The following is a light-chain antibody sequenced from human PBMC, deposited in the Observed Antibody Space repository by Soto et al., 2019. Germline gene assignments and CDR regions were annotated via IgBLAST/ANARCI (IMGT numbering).Light chain of an antibody. CDR1: SSDVGGYNY. CDR3: SSYTSSSTYV. V-gene: IGLV2-14*03. Sequence: QSVLTQPASVSGSPGQSITISCTGTSSDVGGYNYVSWYQQHPGKAPKLTIYEVSNRPSGVSNRFSGSKSGNTASLTISGLQAEDEADYHCSSYTSSSTYVFGPGTTLTVL. CDR2: EVS. J-gene: IGLJ1*01.